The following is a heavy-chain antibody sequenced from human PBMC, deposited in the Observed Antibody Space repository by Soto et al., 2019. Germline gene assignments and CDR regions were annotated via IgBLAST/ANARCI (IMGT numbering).Heavy chain of an antibody. Sequence: QVQLQESGPGLVKPSETLSLTCTVSGASISSYYWSWIRQPPGKGLEWIGYVYYSGSTNYYPSPKRRVTISVDTSKNQFSRKLSSVPAADTAMYYCARDTTPALWGQGTLVTVSS. CDR2: VYYSGST. V-gene: IGHV4-59*01. D-gene: IGHD1-1*01. J-gene: IGHJ4*02. CDR1: GASISSYY. CDR3: ARDTTPAL.